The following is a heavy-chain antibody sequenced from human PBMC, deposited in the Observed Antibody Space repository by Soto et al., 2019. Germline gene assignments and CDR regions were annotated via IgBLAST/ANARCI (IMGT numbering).Heavy chain of an antibody. CDR3: ASFYGDYGYYYYYGMDV. Sequence: ASVKVSCKACGDTFTSYGISWVRQAPGQGLEWMGWISAYNGNTNYAQKLQGRVTMTTDTSTSTAYMELRSLRSDDTAVYYCASFYGDYGYYYYYGMDVWGQGTTVTVSS. CDR2: ISAYNGNT. CDR1: GDTFTSYG. V-gene: IGHV1-18*01. D-gene: IGHD4-17*01. J-gene: IGHJ6*02.